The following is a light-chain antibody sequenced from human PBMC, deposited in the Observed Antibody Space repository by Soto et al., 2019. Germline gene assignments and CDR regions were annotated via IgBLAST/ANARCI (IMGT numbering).Light chain of an antibody. CDR1: QSISSY. CDR2: GAS. CDR3: QQSYSTPRT. Sequence: DIQMTQSPSSLPASVGDRVTITCRASQSISSYLNWYQQKPGKAPKLLIYGASSLQSGVPSRFSGSGSGTDFTLTISSLQPEDFATYYCQQSYSTPRTFGQGTKVEIK. J-gene: IGKJ1*01. V-gene: IGKV1-39*01.